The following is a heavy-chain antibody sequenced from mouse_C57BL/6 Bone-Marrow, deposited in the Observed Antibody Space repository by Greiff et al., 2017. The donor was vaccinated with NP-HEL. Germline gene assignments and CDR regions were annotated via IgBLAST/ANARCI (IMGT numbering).Heavy chain of an antibody. CDR3: ARWDYGYDGAWFAY. CDR2: IYPRSGNT. CDR1: GYTFTSYG. V-gene: IGHV1-81*01. D-gene: IGHD2-2*01. Sequence: VQGVESGAELARPGASVKLSCKASGYTFTSYGISWVKQRTGQGLEWIGEIYPRSGNTYYNEKFKGKATLTADKSSSTAYMELRSLTSEDSAVYFCARWDYGYDGAWFAYWGQGTLVTVSA. J-gene: IGHJ3*01.